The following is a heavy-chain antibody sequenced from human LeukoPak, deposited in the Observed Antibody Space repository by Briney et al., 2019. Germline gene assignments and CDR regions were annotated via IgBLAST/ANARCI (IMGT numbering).Heavy chain of an antibody. Sequence: GGSLRLSCAASGFTFSSYGMHWVRQAPGKGLEWVAFIRYDGSNKYYADSVKGRFTISRDNSKNTLYLQMNSLRAEDTAVYYCAKDLEVDTAMVEDYWDQGTLVTVSS. D-gene: IGHD5-18*01. V-gene: IGHV3-30*02. CDR2: IRYDGSNK. CDR3: AKDLEVDTAMVEDY. J-gene: IGHJ4*02. CDR1: GFTFSSYG.